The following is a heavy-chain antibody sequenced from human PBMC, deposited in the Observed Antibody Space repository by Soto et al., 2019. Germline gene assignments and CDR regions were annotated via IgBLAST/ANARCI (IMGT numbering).Heavy chain of an antibody. V-gene: IGHV4-30-2*01. CDR3: ARGRYTAPAGFDP. D-gene: IGHD5-18*01. CDR2: IYHSGST. J-gene: IGHJ5*02. Sequence: SETLSLTCAVSGGSISSGGYSWSWSRQPPGKGLEWIGYIYHSGSTYYNPSLKSRVTISVDRSKNQFSLKLSSVTAADTAVYYCARGRYTAPAGFDPWGQGTLVTVSS. CDR1: GGSISSGGYS.